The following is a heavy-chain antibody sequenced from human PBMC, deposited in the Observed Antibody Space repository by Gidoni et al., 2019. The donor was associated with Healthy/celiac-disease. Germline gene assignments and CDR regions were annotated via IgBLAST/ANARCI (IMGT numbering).Heavy chain of an antibody. CDR2: IIPIFGTA. CDR3: ARGSRRYYYDSSGPDDAFDI. V-gene: IGHV1-69*06. D-gene: IGHD3-22*01. J-gene: IGHJ3*02. CDR1: GGTFSSYA. Sequence: QVQLVQSGAEVKKPGSSVKVPCKASGGTFSSYAISWVRQAPGQGLEWMGGIIPIFGTANYAQKFQGRVTITADKSTSTAYMELSSLRSEDTAVYYCARGSRRYYYDSSGPDDAFDIWGQGTMVTVSS.